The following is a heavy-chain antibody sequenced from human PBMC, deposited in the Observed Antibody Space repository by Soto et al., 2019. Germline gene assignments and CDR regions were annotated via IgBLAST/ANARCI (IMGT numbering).Heavy chain of an antibody. J-gene: IGHJ6*02. V-gene: IGHV4-30-4*01. CDR1: GGSISSGDDF. CDR3: ARDRAKWKDYYYYGMDV. CDR2: IYYRGST. Sequence: QVQLQESGPGLVKPSQTLSLTCTVSGGSISSGDDFWTWIRQPPGKGLGWIGYIYYRGSTYYKPSLQSRLNMSVDTSKNQFSLKLSSVTAADTAVYYCARDRAKWKDYYYYGMDVWGQGTTVTVSS. D-gene: IGHD1-20*01.